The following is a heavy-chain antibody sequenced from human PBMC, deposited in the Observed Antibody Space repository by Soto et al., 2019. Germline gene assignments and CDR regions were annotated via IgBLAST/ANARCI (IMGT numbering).Heavy chain of an antibody. V-gene: IGHV4-59*01. Sequence: SETLCLTCNVSGCSISNYYWTWVRQSPEKGLEWIGYMYYNGNINYNPSLKRRGTILIGTAKNQIFFIQKSVTGAETAAIYYGSGANSFDPWGQGILVTVSS. J-gene: IGHJ5*02. CDR3: GSGANSFDP. CDR2: MYYNGNI. CDR1: GCSISNYY.